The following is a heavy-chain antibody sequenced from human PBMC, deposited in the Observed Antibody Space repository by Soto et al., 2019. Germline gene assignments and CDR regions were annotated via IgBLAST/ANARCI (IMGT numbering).Heavy chain of an antibody. J-gene: IGHJ6*02. V-gene: IGHV3-23*01. CDR1: GFTFSSYA. CDR3: ANSPGVFCGYDLGYYGMDV. Sequence: PGGSLRLSCAASGFTFSSYAMSWVRQAPGKGLEWVSAISGSGGSTYYADSVKGRFTISRDNSKNTLYLQMNSLRAEDTAVYYCANSPGVFCGYDLGYYGMDVWGQGTTVTGSS. D-gene: IGHD5-12*01. CDR2: ISGSGGST.